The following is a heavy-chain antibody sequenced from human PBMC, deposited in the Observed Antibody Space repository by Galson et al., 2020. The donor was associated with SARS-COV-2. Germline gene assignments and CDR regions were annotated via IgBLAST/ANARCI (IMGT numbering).Heavy chain of an antibody. CDR3: VRETDDYTSSWYDY. D-gene: IGHD6-13*01. CDR2: ISYDGTKR. J-gene: IGHJ4*02. CDR1: GFTFSSSA. Sequence: GGSLRLSCRASGFTFSSSAMHWVRQAPGKGLEWVAIISYDGTKRYNLDSVKGRFTISRDNSKNTLYLQMDSLTTEDTAVYYCVRETDDYTSSWYDYWGQGTLVTVSS. V-gene: IGHV3-30*04.